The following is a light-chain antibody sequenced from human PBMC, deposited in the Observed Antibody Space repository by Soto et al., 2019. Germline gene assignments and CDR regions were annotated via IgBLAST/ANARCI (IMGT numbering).Light chain of an antibody. J-gene: IGKJ3*01. V-gene: IGKV1-9*01. Sequence: DNQLTQSPSFLSASVGDRVTIACRASQGITNYLAWYQQKPGKAPELLIHSASTLEVGVPARFSGSGSGTEFTLTISGLQPEDVATYYCQQVNSVPFTCGAGTKVDIK. CDR2: SAS. CDR1: QGITNY. CDR3: QQVNSVPFT.